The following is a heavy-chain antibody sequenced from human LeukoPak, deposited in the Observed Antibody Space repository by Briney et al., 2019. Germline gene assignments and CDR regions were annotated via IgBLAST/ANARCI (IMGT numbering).Heavy chain of an antibody. V-gene: IGHV3-30*02. CDR2: IGYDGTIN. CDR3: AKWPSSSGYYYFDY. D-gene: IGHD3-22*01. Sequence: QPGGSLRLSCAASGFTFSSYAMSWVRQAPGKGLEWVAFIGYDGTINYYANSVKGRFTISRDNSKNTLYLQMNSLRAEDTAVYYCAKWPSSSGYYYFDYWGQGTLVTVSS. J-gene: IGHJ4*02. CDR1: GFTFSSYA.